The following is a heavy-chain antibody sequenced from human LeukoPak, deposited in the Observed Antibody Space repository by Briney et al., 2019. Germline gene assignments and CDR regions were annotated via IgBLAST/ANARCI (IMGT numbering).Heavy chain of an antibody. CDR3: ARKKIWRHYFDY. Sequence: GGSLRLSCAASGFTFSNAWMNWVRQAPGKGLEWVGRIKSKTDGGTTDYAAPVKGRFTISRDDSKNTLYLQMNSLKTEDTAVYYCARKKIWRHYFDYWGQGTLVTVSS. D-gene: IGHD1-1*01. CDR2: IKSKTDGGTT. V-gene: IGHV3-15*07. CDR1: GFTFSNAW. J-gene: IGHJ4*02.